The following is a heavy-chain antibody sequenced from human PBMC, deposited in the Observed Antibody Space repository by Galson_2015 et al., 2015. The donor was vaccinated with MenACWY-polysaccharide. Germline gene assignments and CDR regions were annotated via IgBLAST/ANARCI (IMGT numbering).Heavy chain of an antibody. CDR3: AKDASNSWFDS. J-gene: IGHJ5*01. Sequence: LRLSCAASGFTFSTYGMGWVRQAPGKGLEWVSTLDGSGANAYYADSVRGRFTISRDNSKKMLYLQMNSLRAEDTALYYCAKDASNSWFDSWGQGTLVTVSS. CDR2: LDGSGANA. D-gene: IGHD4-23*01. V-gene: IGHV3-23*01. CDR1: GFTFSTYG.